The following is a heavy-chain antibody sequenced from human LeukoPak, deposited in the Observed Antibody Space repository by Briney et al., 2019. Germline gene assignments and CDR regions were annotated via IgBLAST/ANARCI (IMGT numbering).Heavy chain of an antibody. CDR1: GYTFTSYD. D-gene: IGHD6-13*01. V-gene: IGHV1-8*01. CDR3: ARGLRQQLVRRRWYYFDY. Sequence: ASVKVSCKASGYTFTSYDINWVRQATGQGLEWMGWMNPNSGNTGYAQKFQGRVTMTRNTSISTAYMELSGLRSEDTAVYYCARGLRQQLVRRRWYYFDYWGQGTLVTVSS. J-gene: IGHJ4*02. CDR2: MNPNSGNT.